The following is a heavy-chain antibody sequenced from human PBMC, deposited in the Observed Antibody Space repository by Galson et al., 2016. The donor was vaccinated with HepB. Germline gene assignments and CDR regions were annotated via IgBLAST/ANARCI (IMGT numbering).Heavy chain of an antibody. D-gene: IGHD6-19*01. Sequence: SVKVSCKASGYNFTSYGISWVRQAPGHGLEWVGWISTYNGNTNSAQKLQGRLTITRDTSASQAYMDLNGLTSEETAVYYCARSSSGWYGENNWFDPWGQGTLVTVSS. CDR2: ISTYNGNT. CDR1: GYNFTSYG. V-gene: IGHV1-18*01. J-gene: IGHJ5*02. CDR3: ARSSSGWYGENNWFDP.